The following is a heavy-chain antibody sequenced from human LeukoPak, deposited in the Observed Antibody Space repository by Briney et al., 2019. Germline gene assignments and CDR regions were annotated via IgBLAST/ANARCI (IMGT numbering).Heavy chain of an antibody. CDR2: ISYAGSDK. V-gene: IGHV3-30*04. CDR3: ARARSSYGYGDTFDI. D-gene: IGHD5-18*01. Sequence: GGSLRLSCAASGFTFSTYAMHWVRQAPGKGLEWVAVISYAGSDKYYADPVKGRFTISRDNSKNTLYLQLNSLRPEDTAVYYCARARSSYGYGDTFDIWGQGTMVTVSS. CDR1: GFTFSTYA. J-gene: IGHJ3*02.